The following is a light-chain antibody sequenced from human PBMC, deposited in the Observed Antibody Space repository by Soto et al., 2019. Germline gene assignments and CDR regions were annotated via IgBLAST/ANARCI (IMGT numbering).Light chain of an antibody. J-gene: IGLJ2*01. V-gene: IGLV2-14*01. CDR1: SSDVGGYNY. CDR2: EVS. CDR3: SSYTNTHTLAAL. Sequence: QSVLTQPASVSGSPGQSITISCTGTSSDVGGYNYVSWYQQHPGKAPRLMIYEVSNRPSGVSYRFSGSKSGNTASLTISGLRSEDEADYYCSSYTNTHTLAALFGGGTKLTVL.